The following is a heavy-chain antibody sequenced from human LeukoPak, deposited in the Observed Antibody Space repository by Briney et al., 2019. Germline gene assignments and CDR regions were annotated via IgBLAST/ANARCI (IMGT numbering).Heavy chain of an antibody. D-gene: IGHD6-19*01. CDR2: ISGSGGST. V-gene: IGHV3-23*01. J-gene: IGHJ4*02. CDR3: AKDGYSSAWYAGDY. Sequence: PGGSLRLSCAASGFTFSSYAMSWVRQAPGKGLEWVSSISGSGGSTYYADSVKGRFTISRDNSKNTLYVQMNSLRAEDTAAYYCAKDGYSSAWYAGDYWGQGTLVTVSS. CDR1: GFTFSSYA.